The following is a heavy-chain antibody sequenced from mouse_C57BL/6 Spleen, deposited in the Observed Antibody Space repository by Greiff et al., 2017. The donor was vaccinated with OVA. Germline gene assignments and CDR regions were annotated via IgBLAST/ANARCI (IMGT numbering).Heavy chain of an antibody. CDR2: IDPRSGNT. CDR3: ARLDYSMYGAC. D-gene: IGHD2-5*01. V-gene: IGHV1-81*01. CDR1: GYTFTSYG. Sequence: VQLQQSGAELARPGASVKLSCKASGYTFTSYGIRWVKQRTGQGLEWIGEIDPRSGNTYYNEKFKGKATLTADKSSSTAYLELRSLTSEDSAVYLGARLDYSMYGACWGQGTLVTVSA. J-gene: IGHJ3*01.